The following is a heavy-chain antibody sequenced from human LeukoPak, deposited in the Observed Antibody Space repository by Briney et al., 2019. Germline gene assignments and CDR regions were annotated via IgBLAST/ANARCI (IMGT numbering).Heavy chain of an antibody. V-gene: IGHV3-23*01. CDR2: ISGSGGST. D-gene: IGHD3-22*01. CDR3: ARPHLYYDSRYGMDV. CDR1: GFTFSSYA. Sequence: GGSLRLSCAASGFTFSSYAMSWVRQAPGKGLEWVSAISGSGGSTYYADSVKGRFTISRDNSKNTLYLQMNSLRSEDTAVYYCARPHLYYDSRYGMDVWGQGTTVTVPS. J-gene: IGHJ6*02.